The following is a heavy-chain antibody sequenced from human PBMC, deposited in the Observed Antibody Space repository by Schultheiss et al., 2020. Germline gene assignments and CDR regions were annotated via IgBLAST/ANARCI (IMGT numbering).Heavy chain of an antibody. V-gene: IGHV4-59*12. CDR1: GGSISSYY. Sequence: QSLSLTCAVSGGSISSYYWSWIRQPPGKGLEWIGYIYYSGNTNYIPSLKRRVTISVDTSKNQFSLKLSSVTAADTAVYYCASKGPFTIFGVVTIYGMDVWGQGTTVT. CDR2: IYYSGNT. CDR3: ASKGPFTIFGVVTIYGMDV. J-gene: IGHJ6*02. D-gene: IGHD3-3*01.